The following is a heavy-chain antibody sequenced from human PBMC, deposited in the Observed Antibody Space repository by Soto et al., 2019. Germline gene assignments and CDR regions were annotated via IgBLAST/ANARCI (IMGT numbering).Heavy chain of an antibody. V-gene: IGHV1-18*01. J-gene: IGHJ4*02. D-gene: IGHD3-10*01. Sequence: QVQLVQSEPEVKKPGASVKVSCKVSGDTFSSNVITWVRQAPGQGLEWMGWIHVYNGNADYAQNLQGRVTMTTDTSTNTAYMELRSLRFDDTAVYYCAQGRGAYWGQGTLVTVTS. CDR1: GDTFSSNV. CDR3: AQGRGAY. CDR2: IHVYNGNA.